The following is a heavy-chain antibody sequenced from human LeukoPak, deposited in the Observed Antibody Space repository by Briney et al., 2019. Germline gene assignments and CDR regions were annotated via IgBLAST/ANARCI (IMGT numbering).Heavy chain of an antibody. CDR2: MNPNSGNT. CDR3: ARVPKIDSGSYSFDY. D-gene: IGHD1-26*01. Sequence: ASVKVSCKASGYTFTSYGINWVRQATGQGLEWMGWMNPNSGNTGYAQKFQGRVTITRNTSISTAYMELSSLRSEDTAVYYCARVPKIDSGSYSFDYWGQGTLVTVSS. J-gene: IGHJ4*02. V-gene: IGHV1-8*03. CDR1: GYTFTSYG.